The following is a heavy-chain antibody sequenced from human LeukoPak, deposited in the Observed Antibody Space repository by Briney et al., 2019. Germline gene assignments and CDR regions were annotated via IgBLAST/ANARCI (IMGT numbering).Heavy chain of an antibody. CDR3: ARVTYVDDMLYQYFDY. CDR2: IFHSGNS. Sequence: SETLSLTCAVSSYSISSGSYWGWIRQSPGKGLEWVGSIFHSGNSYYNPSLKSRLTMSVDTSKNQFSLKLTSVTAADTALYYCARVTYVDDMLYQYFDYCGQGILVNVSS. J-gene: IGHJ4*02. CDR1: SYSISSGSY. V-gene: IGHV4-38-2*01. D-gene: IGHD4-17*01.